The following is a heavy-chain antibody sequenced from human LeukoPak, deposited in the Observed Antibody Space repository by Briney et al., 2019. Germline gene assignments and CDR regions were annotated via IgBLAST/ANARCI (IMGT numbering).Heavy chain of an antibody. V-gene: IGHV1-24*01. Sequence: ASVKVSCKVSGYTLTELSMHWVRQAPGKGLEWMGGFDPEDGETIYAQKLQGRVTMTEDTSTDTAYMELSSLRSEDTAEYYCATSTPYKGGSSGGWFDPWGQGTLVTVSS. J-gene: IGHJ5*02. D-gene: IGHD1-26*01. CDR2: FDPEDGET. CDR3: ATSTPYKGGSSGGWFDP. CDR1: GYTLTELS.